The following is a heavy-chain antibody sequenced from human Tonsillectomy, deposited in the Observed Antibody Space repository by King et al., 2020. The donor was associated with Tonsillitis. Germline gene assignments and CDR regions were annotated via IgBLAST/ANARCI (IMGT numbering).Heavy chain of an antibody. Sequence: VQLVESGGGLVKPGGSLRLSCAASGFTFSYYNMNWVRQAPGKGLEWVSSISSSVSDIYYADSVKGRFTMSRDNAKNSLYLQMNSLRAEDTAVYYCARMHGLGLGIRYSGMDVWGQGTTVTVSS. CDR2: ISSSVSDI. J-gene: IGHJ6*02. CDR3: ARMHGLGLGIRYSGMDV. D-gene: IGHD2-21*01. V-gene: IGHV3-21*01. CDR1: GFTFSYYN.